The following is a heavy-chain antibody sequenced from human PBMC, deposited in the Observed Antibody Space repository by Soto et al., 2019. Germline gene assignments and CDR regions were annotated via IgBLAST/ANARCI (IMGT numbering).Heavy chain of an antibody. Sequence: ASVKVSCKASGYILSSYGISWVRQAPGQGLEWMGWISPYTGNTNYAQNLQGRVTMTTDTSTSTAYVELRSLRSDDTAVYYCARGGYASGGSSPRSYALGMWRQGTMVTV. CDR1: GYILSSYG. CDR2: ISPYTGNT. V-gene: IGHV1-18*01. D-gene: IGHD3-22*01. J-gene: IGHJ3*02. CDR3: ARGGYASGGSSPRSYALGM.